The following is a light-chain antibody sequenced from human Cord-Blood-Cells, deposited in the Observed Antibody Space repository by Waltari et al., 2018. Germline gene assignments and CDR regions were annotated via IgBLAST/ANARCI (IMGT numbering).Light chain of an antibody. J-gene: IGKJ1*01. CDR1: QSISSW. Sequence: DIQMTQSPSTLSASVGDRVTITCRASQSISSWLAWYQQKPGKAPKFLIYKESSLESGVPSRFSGSGSGTEFTLTISSLQPDDFATYYCQQYNSYSGTFGQGTKVEIK. V-gene: IGKV1-5*03. CDR2: KES. CDR3: QQYNSYSGT.